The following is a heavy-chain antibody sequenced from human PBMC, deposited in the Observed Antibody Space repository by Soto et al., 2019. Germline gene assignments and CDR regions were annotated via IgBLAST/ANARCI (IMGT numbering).Heavy chain of an antibody. J-gene: IGHJ6*02. V-gene: IGHV4-39*01. CDR1: GGSISSSSYY. CDR2: IYYSGST. D-gene: IGHD2-2*01. CDR3: AIRWKYQLLSGLGYYGMDV. Sequence: ETLSLTCTVSGGSISSSSYYWGWIRQPPGKGLEWVGSIYYSGSTYYNPSLKSRVTISVDTSKNQFSLKLSSVTAADSAVYYCAIRWKYQLLSGLGYYGMDVWGQVTTFTVSS.